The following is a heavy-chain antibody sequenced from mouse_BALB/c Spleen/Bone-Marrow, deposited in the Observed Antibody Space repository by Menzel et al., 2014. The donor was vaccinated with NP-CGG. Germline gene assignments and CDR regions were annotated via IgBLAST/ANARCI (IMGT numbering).Heavy chain of an antibody. CDR3: ATQNFDY. J-gene: IGHJ2*01. Sequence: EVQRVESGGGLVKPGGSLKLSCTASGFTFSSYGMSWVRQTPEKRLEWVATISGGGGYRYYPDSVQGRITISRDNAKNNLYLQMSSLRSEDTALYYCATQNFDYWGQGTTLTVSS. CDR1: GFTFSSYG. V-gene: IGHV5-9-2*01. CDR2: ISGGGGYR.